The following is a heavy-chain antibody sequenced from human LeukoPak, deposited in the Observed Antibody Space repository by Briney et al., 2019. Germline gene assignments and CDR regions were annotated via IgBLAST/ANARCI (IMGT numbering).Heavy chain of an antibody. J-gene: IGHJ4*02. CDR1: GGSFSGYY. Sequence: SETLSLTCAVYGGSFSGYYWGWIRQSPGKGLEWIGEINHSGSTNYNPSLKSRVTISVDTSQNQFSLKLRSVAAADTAVYYCARWQQWLRYYFDYWGQGTLVTVSS. CDR3: ARWQQWLRYYFDY. D-gene: IGHD6-19*01. CDR2: INHSGST. V-gene: IGHV4-34*01.